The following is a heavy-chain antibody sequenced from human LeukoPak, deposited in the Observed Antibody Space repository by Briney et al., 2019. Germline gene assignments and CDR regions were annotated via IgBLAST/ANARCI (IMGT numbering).Heavy chain of an antibody. CDR3: ARGGGGQWLVYFDY. D-gene: IGHD6-19*01. Sequence: GGSLRLSCAASGFTFSSYEMNWVRLAPGKGLEWVSYISSSGSTIYYADSVKGRFTISRDNAKNSLYLQMNSLRAEDTAVYYCARGGGGQWLVYFDYWGQGTLVTVSS. J-gene: IGHJ4*02. CDR2: ISSSGSTI. V-gene: IGHV3-48*03. CDR1: GFTFSSYE.